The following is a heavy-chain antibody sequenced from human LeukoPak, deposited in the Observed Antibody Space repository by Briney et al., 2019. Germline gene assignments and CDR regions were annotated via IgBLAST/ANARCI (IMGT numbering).Heavy chain of an antibody. D-gene: IGHD2-15*01. CDR2: MNPNSGNT. J-gene: IGHJ4*02. CDR1: GYTFTSYG. CDR3: ARGPAKRYCSGGSCYTHDY. Sequence: GASVKVSCKASGYTFTSYGISWVRQATGQGLEWMGWMNPNSGNTGYAQKFQGRVTMTRNTSISTAYMELSSLRSEDTAVYYCARGPAKRYCSGGSCYTHDYWGQGTLVTVSS. V-gene: IGHV1-8*02.